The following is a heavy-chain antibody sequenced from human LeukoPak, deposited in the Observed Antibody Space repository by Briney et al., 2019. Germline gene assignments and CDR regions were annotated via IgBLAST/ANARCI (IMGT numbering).Heavy chain of an antibody. J-gene: IGHJ6*03. V-gene: IGHV4-59*01. CDR2: IYYSGST. CDR1: GGSISSYY. D-gene: IGHD3-9*01. Sequence: SETLSLTCTVSGGSISSYYWSWIRQPPGKGLEWIGYIYYSGSTNYNPSLKSRATISVDTSKNQFSLKLSSVTAADTAVYYCARAEGSRYGYMDVWGKGTTVTVSS. CDR3: ARAEGSRYGYMDV.